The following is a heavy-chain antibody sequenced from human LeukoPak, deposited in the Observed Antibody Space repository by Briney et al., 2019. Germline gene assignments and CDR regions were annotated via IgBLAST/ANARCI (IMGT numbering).Heavy chain of an antibody. CDR3: ARDYGGGYCSSTSCPQPQLGYSQVY. D-gene: IGHD2-2*01. V-gene: IGHV1-46*01. CDR1: GYTFTSYY. Sequence: GASVKVSCKASGYTFTSYYMHWVRQAPGQGLEWMGIINPSGGSTSYAQKFQGRVTMTRDTSTSTVYMELSSLRSEDTAVYYCARDYGGGYCSSTSCPQPQLGYSQVYWGQGTLVTVSS. CDR2: INPSGGST. J-gene: IGHJ4*02.